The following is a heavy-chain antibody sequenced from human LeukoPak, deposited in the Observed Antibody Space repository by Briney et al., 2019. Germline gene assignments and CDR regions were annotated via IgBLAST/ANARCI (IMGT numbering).Heavy chain of an antibody. V-gene: IGHV1-69*01. J-gene: IGHJ6*02. CDR2: IIPIFGTA. Sequence: SVKVSCKASGGTFSSYAISWVRQAPGQGLEWMGGIIPIFGTANYAQKFQGRVTITADESTSTAYMELSSLRSEDTAVYYCARVSLGNEPGSPQNYYYSGMDVWGQGTTVTVSS. CDR1: GGTFSSYA. CDR3: ARVSLGNEPGSPQNYYYSGMDV.